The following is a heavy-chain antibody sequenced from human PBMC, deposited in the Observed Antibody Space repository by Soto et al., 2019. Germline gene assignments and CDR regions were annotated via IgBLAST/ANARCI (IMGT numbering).Heavy chain of an antibody. J-gene: IGHJ3*02. D-gene: IGHD4-17*01. CDR2: TYYSGRT. CDR1: GGSMSSSNW. Sequence: SETLSLTCTVSGGSMSSSNWWNWVRQPPGKGLEWIGETYYSGRTNYNPSLKSRVTISVDTSKNQFSLKLSSVTAADTAVYYCARVYGLGAFDIWGQGTMVTVSS. CDR3: ARVYGLGAFDI. V-gene: IGHV4-4*02.